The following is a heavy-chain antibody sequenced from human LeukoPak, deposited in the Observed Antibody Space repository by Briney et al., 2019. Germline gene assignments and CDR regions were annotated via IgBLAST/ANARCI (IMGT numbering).Heavy chain of an antibody. V-gene: IGHV4-59*12. CDR3: ARGTDFWSGYSDAFDI. J-gene: IGHJ3*02. CDR1: GGSISSYY. D-gene: IGHD3-3*01. CDR2: IYYSGST. Sequence: PSETLSLTCTVSGGSISSYYWSWIRQPPGKGLEWIGYIYYSGSTNYNPSLKSRVTISVDTSKNQFSLELSSVTAADTAVYYCARGTDFWSGYSDAFDIWGQGTMVTVSS.